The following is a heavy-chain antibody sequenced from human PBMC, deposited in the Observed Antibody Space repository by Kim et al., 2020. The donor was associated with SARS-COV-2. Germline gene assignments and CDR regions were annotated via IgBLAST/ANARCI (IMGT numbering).Heavy chain of an antibody. CDR1: GYTFTDYE. J-gene: IGHJ4*02. CDR3: ARATPMIVVVISDPLDN. V-gene: IGHV1-2*06. CDR2: INPNTGGT. D-gene: IGHD3-22*01. Sequence: ASVKVSCKASGYTFTDYEMHWVRQAPGHGLEWMGRINPNTGGTKDAPKFRGRVTMTRDTSISTAYMELKSLRSDDTAVYYCARATPMIVVVISDPLDNWGRGTLVTVSS.